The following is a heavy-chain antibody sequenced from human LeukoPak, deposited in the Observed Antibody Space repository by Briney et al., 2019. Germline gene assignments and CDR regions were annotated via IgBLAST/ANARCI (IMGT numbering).Heavy chain of an antibody. V-gene: IGHV3-66*01. J-gene: IGHJ4*02. CDR3: ARDYPYYYDSSDYYSFDY. Sequence: GGSLRLSCAASGFTVSTNYMSWVRQAPGKGLEWVSVIYSGGSTYYADSVKGRFTISRDTSKNTLFLQMNSLRAEDTAVYFCARDYPYYYDSSDYYSFDYWGQGTLVTVSS. CDR1: GFTVSTNY. D-gene: IGHD3-22*01. CDR2: IYSGGST.